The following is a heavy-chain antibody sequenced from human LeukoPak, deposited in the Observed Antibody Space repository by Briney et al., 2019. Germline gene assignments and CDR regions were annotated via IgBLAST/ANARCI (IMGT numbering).Heavy chain of an antibody. CDR2: ISGSGGST. Sequence: GGSLRLSCAASGFTFSSYAMSWVRQAPGKGLEWVSAISGSGGSTYYADSVKGLFSISRDNSKNTLYLQMNSLRAEDTALYYCAKDFEDSSALDYWGQGTLVTVSS. V-gene: IGHV3-23*01. D-gene: IGHD3-22*01. J-gene: IGHJ4*02. CDR3: AKDFEDSSALDY. CDR1: GFTFSSYA.